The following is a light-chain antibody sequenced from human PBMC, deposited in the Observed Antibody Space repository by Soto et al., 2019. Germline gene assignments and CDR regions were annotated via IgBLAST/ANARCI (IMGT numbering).Light chain of an antibody. CDR2: AAS. Sequence: AIRMIQSPSSFSASTGDRVTITCRASQGISSYLAWYQQKPGKAPKLLIYAASTLQSGVPSRFSGSGSGTDFTLTISCLQSEDFATYYCQQYYSYPWTFGQGTKVEIK. CDR1: QGISSY. J-gene: IGKJ1*01. CDR3: QQYYSYPWT. V-gene: IGKV1-8*01.